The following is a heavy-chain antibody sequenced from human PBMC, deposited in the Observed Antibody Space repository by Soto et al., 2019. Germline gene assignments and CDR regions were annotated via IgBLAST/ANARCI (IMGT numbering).Heavy chain of an antibody. V-gene: IGHV3-30*18. D-gene: IGHD2-15*01. J-gene: IGHJ4*02. CDR3: AKLVIGYCSGNTCDDY. CDR2: ILYDSSNK. CDR1: GFTFSYG. Sequence: VQLLESGGGLIQPGGSLRLSCAASGFTFSYGIHWLRQAPGKGLEWVAYILYDSSNKFYGDSVKGRFTISRDNSKNTQFLQMNSLRAEDTAVYHCAKLVIGYCSGNTCDDYWGQGTLVAVSS.